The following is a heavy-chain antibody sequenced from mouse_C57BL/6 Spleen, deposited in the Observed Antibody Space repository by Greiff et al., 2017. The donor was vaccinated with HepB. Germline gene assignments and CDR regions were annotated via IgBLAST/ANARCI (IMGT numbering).Heavy chain of an antibody. CDR1: GYTFTSYW. D-gene: IGHD2-4*01. V-gene: IGHV1-52*01. CDR3: ATFYYDDDDGFAD. J-gene: IGHJ3*01. Sequence: VQLQQPGAELVRPGSSVKLSCKASGYTFTSYWMHWVKQRPIQGLEWIGNIDPSDSETHYNQKFKDKATLTVDKSSSTAYMQLSSLTSEDSAVYYCATFYYDDDDGFADWGRGTLVTVSA. CDR2: IDPSDSET.